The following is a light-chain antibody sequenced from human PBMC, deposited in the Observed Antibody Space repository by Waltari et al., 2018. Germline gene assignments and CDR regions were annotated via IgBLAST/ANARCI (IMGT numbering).Light chain of an antibody. J-gene: IGLJ2*01. CDR3: QAWDSSTVV. V-gene: IGLV3-1*01. CDR2: QDT. Sequence: SYELTQPPSVSVSPGQTASITCSGDKLGDKYASWYQHKPGQSPVLVIYQDTKRPSGIPERFSASNSGNTATLTISGTQAIDEADYYCQAWDSSTVVFGGGTKLTVL. CDR1: KLGDKY.